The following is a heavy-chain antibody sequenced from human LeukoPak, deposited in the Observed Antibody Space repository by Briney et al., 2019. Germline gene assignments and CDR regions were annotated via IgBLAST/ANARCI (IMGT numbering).Heavy chain of an antibody. D-gene: IGHD2-15*01. Sequence: SETLSLTCTVSSASITNYDWNWIRQSADKGLEWIGRILATGSTNYHPSLRTRITISAGTSKNQISLRLTSMTAADTALYYCTRVPRYCSGGRCYVDWGQGTLVTVSS. CDR2: ILATGST. CDR3: TRVPRYCSGGRCYVD. V-gene: IGHV4-4*07. J-gene: IGHJ4*02. CDR1: SASITNYD.